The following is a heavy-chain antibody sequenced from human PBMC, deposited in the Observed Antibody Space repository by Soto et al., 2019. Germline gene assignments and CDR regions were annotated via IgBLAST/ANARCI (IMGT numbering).Heavy chain of an antibody. J-gene: IGHJ6*03. CDR3: ARGLFLPDTRRYYYYYYYMDV. Sequence: ASVKVSCKASGYTFTSYGISWVRQAPGQGLEWMGWISAYNGNTNYAQKLQGRVTMTKDTSTSTAYMELRSLRSDDTAVYYCARGLFLPDTRRYYYYYYYMDVWGKGTTVTVSS. V-gene: IGHV1-18*01. D-gene: IGHD3-3*01. CDR1: GYTFTSYG. CDR2: ISAYNGNT.